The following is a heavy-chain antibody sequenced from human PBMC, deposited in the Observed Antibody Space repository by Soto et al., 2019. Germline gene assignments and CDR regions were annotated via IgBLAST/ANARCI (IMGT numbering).Heavy chain of an antibody. CDR3: GAGQYCSDY. J-gene: IGHJ4*02. D-gene: IGHD6-19*01. Sequence: QVQLVESGGGVVQPGRSLRLSCAASGFTFSSYGMHWVRQAPGKGLEWVALISYDGSDKYYADYVKGRFTISRDNSKNTLYLQMNSLIVEDTAVYYCGAGQYCSDYRGKGTLVTVSS. V-gene: IGHV3-30*03. CDR2: ISYDGSDK. CDR1: GFTFSSYG.